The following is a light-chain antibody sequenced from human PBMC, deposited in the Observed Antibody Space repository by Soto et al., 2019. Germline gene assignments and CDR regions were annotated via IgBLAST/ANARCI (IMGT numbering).Light chain of an antibody. J-gene: IGKJ2*01. CDR1: QSISSY. V-gene: IGKV1-39*01. Sequence: DIQMTQSPSSLSASVGDRVTITCRASQSISSYLNWYQQKPGKAPKLLIYAASSLQSGVPSRFIXSGSGTDFTLTISSLQPEDFATYYCQQSYSTPGMYTFGQGTKLEIK. CDR2: AAS. CDR3: QQSYSTPGMYT.